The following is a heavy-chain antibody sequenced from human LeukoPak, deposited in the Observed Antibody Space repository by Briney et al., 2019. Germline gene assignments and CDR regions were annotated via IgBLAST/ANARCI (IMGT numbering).Heavy chain of an antibody. CDR3: ARDRGPMGASRYFDY. CDR1: GGSISSYY. J-gene: IGHJ4*02. D-gene: IGHD3-16*01. CDR2: IYYSGST. V-gene: IGHV4-59*01. Sequence: SETLSLTCTVSGGSISSYYWSWIRQPPGKGLKWIGYIYYSGSTNYNPSLKSRVTISVDTSKNQFSPKLSSVAAADTAVYYCARDRGPMGASRYFDYWGQGTLVTVSS.